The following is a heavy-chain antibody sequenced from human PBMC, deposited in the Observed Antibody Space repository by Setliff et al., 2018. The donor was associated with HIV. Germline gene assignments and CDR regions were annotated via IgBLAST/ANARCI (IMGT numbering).Heavy chain of an antibody. CDR1: GASITSGSFY. V-gene: IGHV4-61*09. D-gene: IGHD3-3*01. J-gene: IGHJ5*02. Sequence: PSETLSLTCSVSGASITSGSFYWTWIRKPAGKGLEWIGHTYTNGRLNYNPSLQSRVAISMDTSRNQFSLRLSSVTAADTAVYFCAREDMSHWSGFLYESSWFDTWGQGTLVTVSS. CDR2: TYTNGRL. CDR3: AREDMSHWSGFLYESSWFDT.